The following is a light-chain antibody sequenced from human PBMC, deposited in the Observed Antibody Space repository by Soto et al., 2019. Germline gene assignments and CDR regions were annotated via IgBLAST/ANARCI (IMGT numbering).Light chain of an antibody. Sequence: QSVLTQPASVSGSPGQSITISCTGTSDDVGTYNFVSWYQQHPGKAPKLMIYEVTKRPSGVSYRFSGSKSGNTASLTISGLQAEDEADYYCCSYARSITSVVFGGGTKLTVL. CDR3: CSYARSITSVV. V-gene: IGLV2-23*02. J-gene: IGLJ2*01. CDR2: EVT. CDR1: SDDVGTYNF.